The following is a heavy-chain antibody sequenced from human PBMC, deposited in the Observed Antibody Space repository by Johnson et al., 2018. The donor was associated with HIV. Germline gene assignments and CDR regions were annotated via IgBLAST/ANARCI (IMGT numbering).Heavy chain of an antibody. CDR1: GFTFSSYW. CDR3: AREEGNYILTRGDAFDI. D-gene: IGHD3-9*01. J-gene: IGHJ3*02. CDR2: IKQDGSEK. Sequence: VQLVESGGGLVQPGGSLRLSCAASGFTFSSYWMSWVRQAPGKGLEWVANIKQDGSEKYYVDSVKGRFTISRDNAKNSLYLQMNSLSAEDTAVYYCAREEGNYILTRGDAFDIWGQGTMVTVSS. V-gene: IGHV3-7*01.